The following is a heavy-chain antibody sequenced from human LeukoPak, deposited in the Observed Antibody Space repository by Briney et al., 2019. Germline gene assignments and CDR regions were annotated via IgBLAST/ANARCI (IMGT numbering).Heavy chain of an antibody. Sequence: PGGSLRLSCAASGFTFSSYSTNWVRQAPGKGLEWVSSISSSSSYIYYADSVKGRFTISRDNAKNSLYLQMNSLRAEDTAVYYCAREEATGTTSWFDPWGQGTLVTVSS. V-gene: IGHV3-21*01. D-gene: IGHD1-1*01. CDR1: GFTFSSYS. CDR3: AREEATGTTSWFDP. J-gene: IGHJ5*02. CDR2: ISSSSSYI.